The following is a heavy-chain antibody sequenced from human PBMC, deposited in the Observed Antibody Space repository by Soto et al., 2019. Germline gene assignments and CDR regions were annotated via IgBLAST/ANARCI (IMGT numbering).Heavy chain of an antibody. CDR1: GYTFTSYD. D-gene: IGHD2-2*01. J-gene: IGHJ6*03. Sequence: ASVKVSCKASGYTFTSYDINWVRQATGQGLEWMGWMNPNSGNTGYAQKFQGRVTMTRNTSISTAYMELSSLRSEDTAVYYCARRPTDQLPDYYYYMDVWSKGTTVTVSS. V-gene: IGHV1-8*01. CDR2: MNPNSGNT. CDR3: ARRPTDQLPDYYYYMDV.